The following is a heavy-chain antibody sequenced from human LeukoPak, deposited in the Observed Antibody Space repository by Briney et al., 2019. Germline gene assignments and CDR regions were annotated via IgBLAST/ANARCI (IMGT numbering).Heavy chain of an antibody. CDR1: GFTFNDAW. V-gene: IGHV3-11*04. Sequence: PGGSLRLSCAASGFTFNDAWMSWVRQAPGKGLEWVSGISGRGDSTYYADSVKGRFTISRDNAKNSLYLQMNSLRAEDTAVYYCARGEYSSGSYYFDYWGQGTLVTVSS. CDR3: ARGEYSSGSYYFDY. CDR2: ISGRGDST. J-gene: IGHJ4*02. D-gene: IGHD6-19*01.